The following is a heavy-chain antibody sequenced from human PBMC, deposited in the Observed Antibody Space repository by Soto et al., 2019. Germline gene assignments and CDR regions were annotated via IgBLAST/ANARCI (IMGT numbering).Heavy chain of an antibody. CDR1: GGTFSSYA. Sequence: GASVNVSCKASGGTFSSYAISWVRQAPGQGLEWMGGIIPIFGTANYAQKFQGRVTITADESTSTAYMELSSLRSEDTAVYYCARGAAAGVYYFDYWGQGTLVTVSS. CDR3: ARGAAAGVYYFDY. CDR2: IIPIFGTA. V-gene: IGHV1-69*13. D-gene: IGHD6-13*01. J-gene: IGHJ4*02.